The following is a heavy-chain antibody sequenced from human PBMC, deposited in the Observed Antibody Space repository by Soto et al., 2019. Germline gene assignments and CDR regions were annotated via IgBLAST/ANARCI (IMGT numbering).Heavy chain of an antibody. D-gene: IGHD3-22*01. V-gene: IGHV1-69*06. Sequence: SVKVSCKASGGTFSSYAISWVRQAPGQGLEWMGGIIPIFGTANYAQKFQGKVTITADKSTSTAYMELSSLRSEDTAVYYGARGSDSTSFDYWGQGTLVTVSS. CDR3: ARGSDSTSFDY. CDR2: IIPIFGTA. CDR1: GGTFSSYA. J-gene: IGHJ4*02.